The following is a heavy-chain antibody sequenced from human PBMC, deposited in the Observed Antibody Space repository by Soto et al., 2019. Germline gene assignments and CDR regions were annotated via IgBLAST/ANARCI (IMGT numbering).Heavy chain of an antibody. V-gene: IGHV3-21*01. CDR2: ISGSSRYI. CDR1: GFTFSDYT. CDR3: ATYTAMANFDY. J-gene: IGHJ4*02. D-gene: IGHD5-18*01. Sequence: PGGSLRLSCAASGFTFSDYTMNWVRQAPGKGLEWVSSISGSSRYIYYADSLKGRFTISRDSAKNSLYLQMNSLRAEDTAVYYCATYTAMANFDYWGQGTLVTVSS.